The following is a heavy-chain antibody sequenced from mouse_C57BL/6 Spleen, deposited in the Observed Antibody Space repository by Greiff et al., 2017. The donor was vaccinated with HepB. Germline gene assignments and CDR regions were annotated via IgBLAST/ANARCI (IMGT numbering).Heavy chain of an antibody. CDR3: ARDWDDYFDY. CDR1: GFTFSDYG. D-gene: IGHD4-1*01. J-gene: IGHJ2*01. V-gene: IGHV5-17*01. Sequence: EVKLVESGGGLVKPGGSLKLSCAASGFTFSDYGMHWVRRAPEKGLEWVAYISSGSSTIYYADTVKGRFTISRDNAKNTLFLQMTSLRSEDTAMYYCARDWDDYFDYWGQGTTLTVSS. CDR2: ISSGSSTI.